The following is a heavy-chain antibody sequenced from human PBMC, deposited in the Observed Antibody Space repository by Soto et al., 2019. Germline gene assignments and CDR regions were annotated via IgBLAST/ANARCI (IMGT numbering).Heavy chain of an antibody. CDR1: GAALNSGNYY. J-gene: IGHJ5*02. Sequence: SETLSLTCSVSGAALNSGNYYWSWIRQVPRKGLEWIGHIYVTGAVDYNPSLRDRITISQDTSERQFSLNLRLVTAADTAVYYCARLRIATNNYKWFGPWGQGTLVTVSS. D-gene: IGHD2-21*01. CDR3: ARLRIATNNYKWFGP. CDR2: IYVTGAV. V-gene: IGHV4-31*03.